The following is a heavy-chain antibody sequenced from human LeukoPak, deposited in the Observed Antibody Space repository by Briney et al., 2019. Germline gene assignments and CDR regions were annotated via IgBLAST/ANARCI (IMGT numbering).Heavy chain of an antibody. CDR3: AREGRYYDILTGYSPLYYFDY. V-gene: IGHV3-7*01. CDR2: IKQDGSEK. Sequence: GGSLRLSCAASGFTFSSYSMNWVRQAPGKGLEWVANIKQDGSEKYYVDSVKGRFTISRDNAKNSLYLQMNSLRAEDTAVYYCAREGRYYDILTGYSPLYYFDYWGQGTLVTVSS. J-gene: IGHJ4*02. D-gene: IGHD3-9*01. CDR1: GFTFSSYS.